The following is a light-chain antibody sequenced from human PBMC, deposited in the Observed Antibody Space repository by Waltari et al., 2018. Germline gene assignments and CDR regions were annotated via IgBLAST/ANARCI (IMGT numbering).Light chain of an antibody. CDR1: SSSVLTLLH. CDR3: VLYMGSAIWV. V-gene: IGLV8-61*01. Sequence: QTVVTHEPSFSVSPGGTVTLSCGLSSSSVLTLLHPSWYQQTPGQAPRTLIYSTNTRSSGVPDRFSGSILVNKAALTITGAQADDESDYYCVLYMGSAIWVFGGGTKLTVL. CDR2: STN. J-gene: IGLJ3*02.